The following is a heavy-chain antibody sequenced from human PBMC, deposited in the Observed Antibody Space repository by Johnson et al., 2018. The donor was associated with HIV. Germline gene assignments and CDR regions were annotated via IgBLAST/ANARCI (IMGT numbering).Heavy chain of an antibody. V-gene: IGHV3-33*01. D-gene: IGHD6-6*01. CDR1: GFTFSSYG. CDR3: ARDPEIAARADAFDI. Sequence: VQVVESGGGVVQPGRSLRLSCTASGFTFSSYGMHWVRQAPGKGLEWVAVIWFDGSNKYYADSVKGRFTISRDNSKNSLYLQMNSLRAEDTAVYYCARDPEIAARADAFDIWGQGTMVTVSS. J-gene: IGHJ3*02. CDR2: IWFDGSNK.